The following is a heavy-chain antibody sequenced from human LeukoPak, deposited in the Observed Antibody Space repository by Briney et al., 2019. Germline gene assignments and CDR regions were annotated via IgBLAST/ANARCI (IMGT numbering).Heavy chain of an antibody. CDR2: ISYDGSNK. D-gene: IGHD2-21*01. CDR1: GFTFSSYG. J-gene: IGHJ4*02. Sequence: GGSLRLSCAASGFTFSSYGMHWVRQAPGKGLEWVAVISYDGSNKYYADSVKGRFTISRDNSKNTLYLQMSSLRAEDTAVYYCAKEFNRGLPDYWGQGTLVTVPS. V-gene: IGHV3-30*18. CDR3: AKEFNRGLPDY.